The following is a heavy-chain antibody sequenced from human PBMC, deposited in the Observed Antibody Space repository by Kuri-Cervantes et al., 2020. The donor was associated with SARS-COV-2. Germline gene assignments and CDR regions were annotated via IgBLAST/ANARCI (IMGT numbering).Heavy chain of an antibody. Sequence: GESLKISCAASGFTFSSYAMHWVRQAPGKGLEWVSVIGGSGVRTNYADSVKGRFNISRDNSKNTLYLQMNSLRAEDTAVYYCAKVVVHRGYFQNWGQGTLVTVSS. CDR2: IGGSGVRT. CDR1: GFTFSSYA. V-gene: IGHV3-23*01. J-gene: IGHJ1*01. D-gene: IGHD2-21*01. CDR3: AKVVVHRGYFQN.